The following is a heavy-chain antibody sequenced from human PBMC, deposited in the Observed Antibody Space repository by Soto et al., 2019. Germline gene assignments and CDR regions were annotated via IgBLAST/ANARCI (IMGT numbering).Heavy chain of an antibody. CDR3: ARDYCSGGSWPHY. D-gene: IGHD2-15*01. V-gene: IGHV3-48*01. J-gene: IGHJ4*02. Sequence: EVQLVESGGGLVQPGGSLRLSCAASGFTFSSYSMNWVRQAPGKGLEWVSYISSSSSTIYYADSVKGRFTISRDNAKNSLYLKMNILGAEDTAVYYWARDYCSGGSWPHYWGQGTLVTVSS. CDR1: GFTFSSYS. CDR2: ISSSSSTI.